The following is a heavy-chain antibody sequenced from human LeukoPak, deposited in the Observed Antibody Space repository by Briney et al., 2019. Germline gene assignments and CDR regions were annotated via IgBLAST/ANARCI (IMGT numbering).Heavy chain of an antibody. CDR2: ISSNGGST. D-gene: IGHD3-10*01. CDR3: AHLWFGESPNDY. Sequence: GGSLRLSCAASGFTFSSYAMHWVRQAPGKGLEYVSAISSNGGSTYYANSVKGRFTISRDNSKNTLYLQMGSLRAEDMAVYYCAHLWFGESPNDYWGQGTLVTVSS. CDR1: GFTFSSYA. J-gene: IGHJ4*02. V-gene: IGHV3-64*01.